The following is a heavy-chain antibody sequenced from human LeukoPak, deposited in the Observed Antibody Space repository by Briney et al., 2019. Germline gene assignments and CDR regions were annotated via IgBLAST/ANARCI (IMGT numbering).Heavy chain of an antibody. D-gene: IGHD2-8*01. J-gene: IGHJ6*03. CDR2: ISGYNGNT. Sequence: ASVKVSCKASGYTFTSYGISWVRQAPGQGLEWMGWISGYNGNTNYAQNLQGRVTMTTDTSTSTVYMELRSLRSDNTAVYYCARGKSGVSVSYYYYMDVWGKGTTVTVSS. CDR3: ARGKSGVSVSYYYYMDV. V-gene: IGHV1-18*01. CDR1: GYTFTSYG.